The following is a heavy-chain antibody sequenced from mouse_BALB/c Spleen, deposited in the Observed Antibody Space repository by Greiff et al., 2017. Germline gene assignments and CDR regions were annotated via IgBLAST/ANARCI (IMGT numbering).Heavy chain of an antibody. Sequence: VQLQQSGAELVKPGASVKLSCTASGFNIKDTYMHWVKQRPEQGLEWIGWIDPENGDTEYAPKFQGKATMTADTSSNTAYLQLSSLTSEDTAVYYCTVVARDAMDYWGQGTSVTVSS. D-gene: IGHD1-1*01. CDR3: TVVARDAMDY. J-gene: IGHJ4*01. CDR1: GFNIKDTY. V-gene: IGHV14-4*02. CDR2: IDPENGDT.